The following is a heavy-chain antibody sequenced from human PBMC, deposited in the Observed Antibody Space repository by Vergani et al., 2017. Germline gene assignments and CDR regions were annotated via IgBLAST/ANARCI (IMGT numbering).Heavy chain of an antibody. J-gene: IGHJ5*02. CDR2: TWYDGNNK. V-gene: IGHV3-33*01. D-gene: IGHD1-14*01. CDR3: ARDLRLLYNRFDP. CDR1: GFTFNQYG. Sequence: QVQLVESGGGVVQPGRSLTLSCAASGFTFNQYGMHWVRQAPGKGLEWVAVTWYDGNNKQYADSVKGRFTISRDNSKSTMYLQMNSLRDGDTGVYYCARDLRLLYNRFDPWGQGTLVTVSS.